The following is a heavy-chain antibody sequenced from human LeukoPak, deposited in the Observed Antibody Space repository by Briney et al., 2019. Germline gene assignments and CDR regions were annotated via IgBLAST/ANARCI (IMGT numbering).Heavy chain of an antibody. J-gene: IGHJ6*02. CDR1: GGSFSGYY. V-gene: IGHV4-34*01. CDR2: INHSGST. Sequence: SETLSLTCAVYGGSFSGYYWSWIRQLPGKGLEWIGEINHSGSTNYNPSLKSRVTISVDTSKNQFSLKLSSVTAADTAVYYCARGAFFRSTVTTLRYYYYGMDVWGQGTTVTVSS. CDR3: ARGAFFRSTVTTLRYYYYGMDV. D-gene: IGHD4-17*01.